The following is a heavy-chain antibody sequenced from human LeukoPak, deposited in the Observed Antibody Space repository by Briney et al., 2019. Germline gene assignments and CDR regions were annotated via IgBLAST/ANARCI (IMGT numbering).Heavy chain of an antibody. CDR2: INHSGST. CDR1: GGSFSGYY. V-gene: IGHV4-34*01. J-gene: IGHJ5*02. Sequence: SETLSLTCAVYGGSFSGYYWSWIRQPPGKGLEWMGEINHSGSTNYNPSLKSRVTVSVDTSKNQFSLKLSSVTAADTAVYYCARGRLGYCTGGVCYFGAWGQGTLVTVSS. D-gene: IGHD2-8*02. CDR3: ARGRLGYCTGGVCYFGA.